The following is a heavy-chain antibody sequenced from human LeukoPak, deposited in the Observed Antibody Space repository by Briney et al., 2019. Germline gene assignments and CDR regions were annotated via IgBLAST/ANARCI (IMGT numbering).Heavy chain of an antibody. V-gene: IGHV3-7*01. J-gene: IGHJ4*02. CDR2: IKQDGSEK. CDR3: ARAQGYCSGGSCYPYYFDY. D-gene: IGHD2-15*01. CDR1: GFTFSSYE. Sequence: GSLRLSCAASGFTFSSYEMNWARQAPGKGLEWVANIKQDGSEKYYVDSVKGRFTISRDNAKNSLYLQMNSLRAEDTAVYYCARAQGYCSGGSCYPYYFDYWGQGTLVTVSS.